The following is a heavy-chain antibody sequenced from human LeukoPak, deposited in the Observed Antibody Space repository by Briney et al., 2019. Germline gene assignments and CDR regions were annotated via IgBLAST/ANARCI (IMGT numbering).Heavy chain of an antibody. CDR2: ISFSGGDT. D-gene: IGHD2-8*01. Sequence: PGGSLRLSCAASGFTFSTYGMSWVRQAPGKGLEWVSSISFSGGDTYYADSVKGRFTMSRDNTKNTLYLQMDSLRPEDTAVYYCVLLSLTPGWGQGTLVTVSS. CDR1: GFTFSTYG. CDR3: VLLSLTPG. J-gene: IGHJ4*02. V-gene: IGHV3-23*01.